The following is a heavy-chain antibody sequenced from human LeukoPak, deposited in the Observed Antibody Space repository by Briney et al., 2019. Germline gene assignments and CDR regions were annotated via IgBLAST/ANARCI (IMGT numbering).Heavy chain of an antibody. CDR1: GFSFSSYW. V-gene: IGHV3-74*01. CDR3: ARDQGSFDY. Sequence: GRSLRLSCAASGFSFSSYWMHWIRQAPGKGLVWVSRIHSDGIGTSYADSVRGRFIISRDNAKNTMYLQMNSLRAEDTAVYYCARDQGSFDYWGQGTLVTVSS. J-gene: IGHJ4*02. CDR2: IHSDGIGT.